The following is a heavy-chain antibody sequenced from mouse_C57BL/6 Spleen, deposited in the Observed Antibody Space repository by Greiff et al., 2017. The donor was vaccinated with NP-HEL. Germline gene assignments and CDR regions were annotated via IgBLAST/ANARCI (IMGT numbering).Heavy chain of an antibody. CDR3: ASPYYYGSSFDY. Sequence: HVQLQQPGAELVKPGASVKLSCKASGYTFTSYWMHWVKQRPGQGLEWIGMIHPNSGSTNYNEKFKSKATLTVDKSSSTAYMQLSSLTSEDSAVYYCASPYYYGSSFDYWGQGTTLTVSS. V-gene: IGHV1-64*01. J-gene: IGHJ2*01. CDR2: IHPNSGST. CDR1: GYTFTSYW. D-gene: IGHD1-1*01.